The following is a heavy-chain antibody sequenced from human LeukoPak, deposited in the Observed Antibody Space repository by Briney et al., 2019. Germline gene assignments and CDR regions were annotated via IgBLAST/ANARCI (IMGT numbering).Heavy chain of an antibody. J-gene: IGHJ4*02. V-gene: IGHV4-39*01. CDR3: ASSTATSYVTDH. CDR1: GGAISTSIDY. CDR2: IYYSGST. Sequence: SETLSLTCTVSGGAISTSIDYWDWIRQPPGKGPEWIGSIYYSGSTYYNPSLKSRVTISVDTSKNQFSLRLSSVTAADTAVYYCASSTATSYVTDHWGQGSLLSVSS. D-gene: IGHD4-17*01.